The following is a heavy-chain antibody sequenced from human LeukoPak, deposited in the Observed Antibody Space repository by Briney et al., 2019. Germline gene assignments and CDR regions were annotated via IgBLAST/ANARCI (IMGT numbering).Heavy chain of an antibody. CDR1: GGSISSYY. D-gene: IGHD6-19*01. J-gene: IGHJ4*02. CDR2: IYYSGST. Sequence: ETLSLTCTVSGGSISSYYWSWIRQPPGKGLEWIGYIYYSGSTNYNPSLKSRVTISVDTSKNQFSLKLSSVTAADTAVYYCARVIAVAGTGTWFDYWGQGTLVTVSS. V-gene: IGHV4-59*01. CDR3: ARVIAVAGTGTWFDY.